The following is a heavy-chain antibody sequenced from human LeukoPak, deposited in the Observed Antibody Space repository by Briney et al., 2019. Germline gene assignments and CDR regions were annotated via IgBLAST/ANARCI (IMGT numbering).Heavy chain of an antibody. CDR1: GGSISTYY. CDR2: INYRGTT. CDR3: ARLPISSGWYRYYFDY. V-gene: IGHV4-59*08. Sequence: SETLSLTCTVSGGSISTYYWSWIRQSPGKGLEYIGYINYRGTTDSNPSLKSRVTISVDTSKNQFSLKLNSVTAADTAVYFCARLPISSGWYRYYFDYWGQGTLVTVSS. D-gene: IGHD6-19*01. J-gene: IGHJ4*02.